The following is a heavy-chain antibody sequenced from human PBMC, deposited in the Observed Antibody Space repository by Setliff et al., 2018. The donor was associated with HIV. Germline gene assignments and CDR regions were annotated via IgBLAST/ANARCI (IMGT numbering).Heavy chain of an antibody. J-gene: IGHJ4*02. V-gene: IGHV3-15*01. CDR1: GFTFSNAW. D-gene: IGHD1-1*01. Sequence: GGSLRLSCAASGFTFSNAWMSWVRQSPGKGLEWVGRVKSKTDGGTTDYAAPVKGRFTISRDDSKNTLFLQMNSLKVEDTALYYCTTAGHGSLDFDYWGQGTRVTVSS. CDR2: VKSKTDGGTT. CDR3: TTAGHGSLDFDY.